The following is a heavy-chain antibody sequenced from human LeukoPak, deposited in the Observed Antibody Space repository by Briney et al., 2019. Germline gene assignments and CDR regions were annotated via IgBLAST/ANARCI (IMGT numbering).Heavy chain of an antibody. J-gene: IGHJ4*02. CDR3: ARGSTYYFDY. Sequence: PSETLSLTCTVSGGSISSSSSYWGWIRQPPGKGLEWIGSIYYSGSTYYNPSLKSRVTISVDTSKNQFSLKLSSVTAADTAVYYCARGSTYYFDYWGQGTLVTVSS. V-gene: IGHV4-39*01. CDR1: GGSISSSSSY. D-gene: IGHD1-26*01. CDR2: IYYSGST.